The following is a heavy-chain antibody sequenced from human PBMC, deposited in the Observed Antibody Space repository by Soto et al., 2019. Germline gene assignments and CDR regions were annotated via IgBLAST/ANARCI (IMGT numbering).Heavy chain of an antibody. CDR3: AHRSRGYAYYFDQ. J-gene: IGHJ4*02. D-gene: IGHD5-12*01. CDR1: GFSLSTRRVG. CDR2: IFWDDDK. Sequence: QITLKESDPPLVRPTQTLTLTCSFSGFSLSTRRVGVGWIRQPPGKALEWLALIFWDDDKWYSPSLRSRLTITEDTSKNQVVLTMTNMDPVDTATYHCAHRSRGYAYYFDQWGQGTLVNVSS. V-gene: IGHV2-5*02.